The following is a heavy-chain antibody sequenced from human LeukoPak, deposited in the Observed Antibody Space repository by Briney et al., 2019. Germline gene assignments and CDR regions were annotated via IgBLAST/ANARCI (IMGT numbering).Heavy chain of an antibody. CDR3: ATTTLGGSYPFDY. D-gene: IGHD1-26*01. J-gene: IGHJ4*02. CDR2: ISSSSSYI. V-gene: IGHV3-21*01. CDR1: GFTFSAYS. Sequence: IPGGSLRLSCAASGFTFSAYSMNWVRQAPGKGLEWVSSISSSSSYINYADSVKGRFTISRDNSKNTLYLQMNSLRAEDTAVYYCATTTLGGSYPFDYWGQGTLVTVSS.